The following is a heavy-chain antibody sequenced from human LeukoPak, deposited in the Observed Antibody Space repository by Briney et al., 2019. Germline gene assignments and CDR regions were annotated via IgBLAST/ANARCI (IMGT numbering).Heavy chain of an antibody. J-gene: IGHJ4*02. CDR1: GITLSNYG. CDR3: ARAPGGRITMVRGEGYFDY. Sequence: PGGSLRLSCAVSGITLSNYGMSWVRQAPGKGLEWVAGISDSGGSTNYADSVKGRFTISRDNPKNTLYLQMNSLRAEDTAVYYCARAPGGRITMVRGEGYFDYWGQGTLVTVSS. D-gene: IGHD3-10*01. CDR2: ISDSGGST. V-gene: IGHV3-23*01.